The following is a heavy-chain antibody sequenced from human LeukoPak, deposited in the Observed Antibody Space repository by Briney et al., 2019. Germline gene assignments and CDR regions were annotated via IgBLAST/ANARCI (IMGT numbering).Heavy chain of an antibody. V-gene: IGHV4-34*01. CDR1: GGSFSGYY. Sequence: SSETLSLTCAVYGGSFSGYYWSWIRQPPGKGLEWIGEINHSGSTNYNPSLKSRVTISVDTSKNQFSLKLSSVTAADTAVYYCARVRRYCSSTSCYWPALDIWGQGTMVTVSS. CDR3: ARVRRYCSSTSCYWPALDI. J-gene: IGHJ3*02. D-gene: IGHD2-2*01. CDR2: INHSGST.